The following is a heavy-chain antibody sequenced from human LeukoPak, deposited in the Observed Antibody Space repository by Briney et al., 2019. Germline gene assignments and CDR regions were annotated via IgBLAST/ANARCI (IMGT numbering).Heavy chain of an antibody. CDR1: GFTFSSYE. V-gene: IGHV3-48*03. D-gene: IGHD6-13*01. CDR3: ARDGGIAAAPRDNWFDH. Sequence: GGSLRLSCAASGFTFSSYEMNWVRQAPGKGLEWVSYISSSGSTIYYADSVKGRFTISRDNAKNSLYLQMNSLRAEDTAVYYCARDGGIAAAPRDNWFDHWGQGTLVTVSS. J-gene: IGHJ5*02. CDR2: ISSSGSTI.